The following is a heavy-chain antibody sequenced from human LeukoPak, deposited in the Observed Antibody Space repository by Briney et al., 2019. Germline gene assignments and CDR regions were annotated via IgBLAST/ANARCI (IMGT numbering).Heavy chain of an antibody. J-gene: IGHJ4*02. CDR2: INNDGSYI. CDR3: ARDGSAYNFDY. CDR1: GFTFSPSW. Sequence: GGSLRLSCAASGFTFSPSWMHWVRQAPGKGLEWVSRINNDGSYINYADSVKGRFTISSDNAKNTLNLQMNSLRAEDTAVYFCARDGSAYNFDYWGQGVLVTVSS. D-gene: IGHD5-24*01. V-gene: IGHV3-74*01.